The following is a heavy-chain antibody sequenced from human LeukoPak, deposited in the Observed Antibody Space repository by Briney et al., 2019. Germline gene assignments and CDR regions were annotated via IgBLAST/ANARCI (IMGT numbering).Heavy chain of an antibody. CDR3: AREGSGSYSGMDG. D-gene: IGHD3-10*01. CDR1: GYTFTTYH. Sequence: ASVKVSCKASGYTFTTYHMHWVRQAPGQGLEWMGGIIPIFGTANYAQKFQGRVTITADESTSTAYMELSSLRSEDTAVYYCAREGSGSYSGMDGWGQGSTVTVSS. CDR2: IIPIFGTA. J-gene: IGHJ6*02. V-gene: IGHV1-69*13.